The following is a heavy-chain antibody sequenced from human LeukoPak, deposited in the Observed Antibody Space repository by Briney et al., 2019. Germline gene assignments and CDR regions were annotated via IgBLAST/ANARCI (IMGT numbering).Heavy chain of an antibody. D-gene: IGHD2-15*01. Sequence: SETLSLTCAVYGGSFSGYYWSWIRQPPGKGLEWIGEINHSGSTNYNPSLKSRVTISVDTSKNQFSLKLSSVTAADTAVYYCARPRYGSGGSCYISQRNWFDPWGQGTLVTVSS. J-gene: IGHJ5*02. CDR2: INHSGST. CDR1: GGSFSGYY. CDR3: ARPRYGSGGSCYISQRNWFDP. V-gene: IGHV4-34*01.